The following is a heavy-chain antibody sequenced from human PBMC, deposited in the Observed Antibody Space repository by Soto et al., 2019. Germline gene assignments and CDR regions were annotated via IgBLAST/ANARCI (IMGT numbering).Heavy chain of an antibody. CDR1: GFTFSSYG. Sequence: GGSLRLSCAASGFTFSSYGMHWVRQAPGKGLEWVAVIWYDGSNKYYADSVKGRFTISRDNSKNTLYLQMNSLRAEDTAVHYCARDLDDSSGYFPDYWGQGTLVTVSS. V-gene: IGHV3-33*01. D-gene: IGHD3-22*01. CDR2: IWYDGSNK. J-gene: IGHJ4*02. CDR3: ARDLDDSSGYFPDY.